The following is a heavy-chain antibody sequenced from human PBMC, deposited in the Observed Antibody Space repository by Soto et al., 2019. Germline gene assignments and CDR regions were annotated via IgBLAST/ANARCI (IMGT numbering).Heavy chain of an antibody. J-gene: IGHJ4*02. CDR1: GGTFSSYT. CDR3: ASTEAGNFDY. V-gene: IGHV1-69*02. Sequence: QVQLVQSGAEVKKPGSSVKVSCKASGGTFSSYTISWVRQAPGQGLEWMGRIIPILGIANYAQKFQGRVTITADKSTSTAYMELSSVRSEDSGVYYCASTEAGNFDYWGQGTLVPVSS. CDR2: IIPILGIA. D-gene: IGHD6-19*01.